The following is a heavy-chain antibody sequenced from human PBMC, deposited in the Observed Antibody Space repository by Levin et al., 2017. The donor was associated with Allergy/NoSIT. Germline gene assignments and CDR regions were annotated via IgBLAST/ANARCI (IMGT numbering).Heavy chain of an antibody. D-gene: IGHD2-15*01. Sequence: ASVKVSCKASGYTFTSYAVTWVRQAPGQGLEWMGWINTETGNPTYGQALTGRIVFSLDTSVTTAYLQINSLNVEDTAVYYCARARYCSGGRCYGDHWGQGTLVTVSS. CDR1: GYTFTSYA. CDR2: INTETGNP. CDR3: ARARYCSGGRCYGDH. J-gene: IGHJ5*02. V-gene: IGHV7-4-1*02.